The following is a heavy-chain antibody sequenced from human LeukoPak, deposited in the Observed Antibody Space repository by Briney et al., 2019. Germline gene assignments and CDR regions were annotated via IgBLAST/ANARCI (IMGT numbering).Heavy chain of an antibody. CDR3: ARAWETELYY. CDR1: GFTFSRYW. Sequence: GGSLRLSCAASGFTFSRYWMSWVRQAPGKGLEWVANIKEDGSEKYHVDSVKGRFTISRDNAKNSLYLQMSSLRVEDTAVYYCARAWETELYYWGQGTLVTVSS. J-gene: IGHJ4*02. D-gene: IGHD1-26*01. CDR2: IKEDGSEK. V-gene: IGHV3-7*05.